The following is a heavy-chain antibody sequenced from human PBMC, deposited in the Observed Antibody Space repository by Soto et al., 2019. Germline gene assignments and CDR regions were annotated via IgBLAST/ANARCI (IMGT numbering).Heavy chain of an antibody. Sequence: QLQLQESGSGLVKPSQTLSLTCAVSGGSISSGGYSWSWIRQPPGKGLEWIGYIYHSGSTYYNPSLKSRVTRSVDRSKNQFSLKLSSVTAADTAVYYCARGYSYVDVGAFDIWGQGTMVTVSS. CDR1: GGSISSGGYS. CDR2: IYHSGST. J-gene: IGHJ3*02. CDR3: ARGYSYVDVGAFDI. V-gene: IGHV4-30-2*01. D-gene: IGHD5-18*01.